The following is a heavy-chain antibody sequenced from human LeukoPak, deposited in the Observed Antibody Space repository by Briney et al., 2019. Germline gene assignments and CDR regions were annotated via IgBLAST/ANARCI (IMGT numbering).Heavy chain of an antibody. V-gene: IGHV1-2*02. J-gene: IGHJ5*02. CDR1: GYTFTGYY. Sequence: GASVKVSCKASGYTFTGYYIHWVRQDPGQGPEWMGWINPHSGATNYAQKFQGRVTMTRDTSISTAFMELSSLRSDDTAMYYCSRDLLMYYSGSGESTWGQGTQVTVSS. CDR2: INPHSGAT. D-gene: IGHD3-10*01. CDR3: SRDLLMYYSGSGEST.